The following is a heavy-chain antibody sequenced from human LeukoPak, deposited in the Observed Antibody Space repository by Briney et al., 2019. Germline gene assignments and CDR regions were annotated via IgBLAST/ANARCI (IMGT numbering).Heavy chain of an antibody. D-gene: IGHD6-13*01. Sequence: GGSLRLSCAASGFTFSSYAMHWVRQAPGKGLEWVAVISYDGSNKYYADSVKGRFTISRDNSKNTLYLQMNSLRAEDTAVYYCANYLSSSLAPSFDYWGQGTLVTVSS. J-gene: IGHJ4*02. V-gene: IGHV3-30*04. CDR1: GFTFSSYA. CDR2: ISYDGSNK. CDR3: ANYLSSSLAPSFDY.